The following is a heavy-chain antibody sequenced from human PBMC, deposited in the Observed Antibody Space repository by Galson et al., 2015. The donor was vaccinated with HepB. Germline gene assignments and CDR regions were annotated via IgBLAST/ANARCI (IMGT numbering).Heavy chain of an antibody. V-gene: IGHV3-11*01. J-gene: IGHJ3*02. Sequence: SMRLSCAASGFTFSDFYMSWIHQAPGKGLEWVSLISSSGYTIYYADSVKGRFPISRDNAQNSLYLQMNSLRAEDTAVYYCARTDYDFWSGVDAFDIWGQGTVLTVSS. CDR2: ISSSGYTI. CDR1: GFTFSDFY. CDR3: ARTDYDFWSGVDAFDI. D-gene: IGHD3-3*01.